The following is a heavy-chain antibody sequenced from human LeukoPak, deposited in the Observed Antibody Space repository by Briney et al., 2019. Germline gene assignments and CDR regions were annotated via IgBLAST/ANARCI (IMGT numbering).Heavy chain of an antibody. D-gene: IGHD1-26*01. CDR1: GGSISTYY. J-gene: IGHJ4*02. V-gene: IGHV4-59*01. Sequence: PSETLSLTCTISGGSISTYYWSWIRQPPGKGLEWIGYIYASGATDYNPSLKSRVTLSVDTSEHQFFLKLTSVTAADTAVYYCVRGSTRDYWGQGTLVTVSS. CDR3: VRGSTRDY. CDR2: IYASGAT.